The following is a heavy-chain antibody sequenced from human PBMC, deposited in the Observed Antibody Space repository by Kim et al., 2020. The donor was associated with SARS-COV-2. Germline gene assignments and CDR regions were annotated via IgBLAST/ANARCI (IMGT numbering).Heavy chain of an antibody. CDR3: ARRSDYGDNVRTPVTF. J-gene: IGHJ3*01. CDR1: GGSISNNSFF. V-gene: IGHV4-39*01. D-gene: IGHD4-17*01. Sequence: SETLSLTCAVSGGSISNNSFFWCWIRQPPEKGLEWIGSVYYTGTPYYNPSLKSRVTISVDTSKNQFSLRLTSLTAADTAVYYCARRSDYGDNVRTPVTF. CDR2: VYYTGTP.